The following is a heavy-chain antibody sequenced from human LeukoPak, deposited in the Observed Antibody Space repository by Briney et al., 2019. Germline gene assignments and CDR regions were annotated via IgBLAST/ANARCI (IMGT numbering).Heavy chain of an antibody. D-gene: IGHD3-16*02. CDR1: GFTFSSYD. J-gene: IGHJ4*02. Sequence: GSLRLSCAVFGFTFSSYDMHWVRQAPGKGLEWVAVISFGGSNKYCADSVKGRFTISRDDSKNTLYLQMNSLRAEDTAVYYCARDIESGYFDYWGQGTLVTVSS. CDR2: ISFGGSNK. V-gene: IGHV3-33*01. CDR3: ARDIESGYFDY.